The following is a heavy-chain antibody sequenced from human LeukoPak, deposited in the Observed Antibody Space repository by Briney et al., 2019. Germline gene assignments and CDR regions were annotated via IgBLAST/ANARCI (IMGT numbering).Heavy chain of an antibody. J-gene: IGHJ4*02. CDR3: EKTNLGQLDY. V-gene: IGHV3-30*16. D-gene: IGHD1-1*01. Sequence: GRSLRLSCAASGFTFSSYAMHWVRPAPGKGVEWVAVISYDGSNKYYADSVKGRFTITRDNSKNTLYLQMNSLRAEDTAVYYCEKTNLGQLDYWGQGTPVTVSS. CDR2: ISYDGSNK. CDR1: GFTFSSYA.